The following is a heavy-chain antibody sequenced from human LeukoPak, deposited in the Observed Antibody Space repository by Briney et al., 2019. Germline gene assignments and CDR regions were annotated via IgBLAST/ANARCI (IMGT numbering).Heavy chain of an antibody. CDR1: GFTFSSYE. D-gene: IGHD3-22*01. CDR2: ISSSGSTI. J-gene: IGHJ6*02. CDR3: ATAENYYDSSGYYRYYYGMDV. V-gene: IGHV3-48*03. Sequence: GGSLRLSCAASGFTFSSYEMNWVRQAPGKGLEWVSYISSSGSTIYYADSVKGRFTTSRDNAKNSLYLQMNSLRAEDTAVYYCATAENYYDSSGYYRYYYGMDVWGQGTTVTVSS.